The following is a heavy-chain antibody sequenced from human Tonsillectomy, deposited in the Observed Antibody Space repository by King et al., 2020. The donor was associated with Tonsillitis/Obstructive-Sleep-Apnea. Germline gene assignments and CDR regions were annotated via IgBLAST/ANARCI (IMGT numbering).Heavy chain of an antibody. J-gene: IGHJ4*02. Sequence: LQLQESGPGLVKPSETLSLTCTVSGGSISSSSYYWGWIRQPPGKGLEWIGSIYYSGSTYYNPSLKSRVTISVDTSKNQFSLKLSSVTAADTAVYYCARLVESCTHGVCYRPHFDYWGQGTLVTVSS. V-gene: IGHV4-39*01. CDR1: GGSISSSSYY. D-gene: IGHD2-8*01. CDR3: ARLVESCTHGVCYRPHFDY. CDR2: IYYSGST.